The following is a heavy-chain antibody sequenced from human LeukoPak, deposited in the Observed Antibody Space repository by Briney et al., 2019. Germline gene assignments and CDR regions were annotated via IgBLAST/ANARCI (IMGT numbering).Heavy chain of an antibody. CDR3: GKWWDYGDSNFDY. CDR2: ISGSGGST. V-gene: IGHV3-23*01. Sequence: PGGSLRLSCAASGFTFSSYSMNWVRQAPGKGLEWVSAISGSGGSTYYADSVKGRFTISRDNSKNTPYLQMNSQRAEDTAVYYCGKWWDYGDSNFDYWGQGTLVTVSS. D-gene: IGHD4-17*01. CDR1: GFTFSSYS. J-gene: IGHJ4*02.